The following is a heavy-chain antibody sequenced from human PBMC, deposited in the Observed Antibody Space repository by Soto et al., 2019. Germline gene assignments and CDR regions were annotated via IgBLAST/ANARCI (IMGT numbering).Heavy chain of an antibody. J-gene: IGHJ4*02. V-gene: IGHV1-18*04. CDR1: GYSFATYG. D-gene: IGHD3-22*01. Sequence: GASVKVSCKAYGYSFATYGFSWVRQAPGQGLECVGWISAHNGDTHYSQKFQGRVTLTTDTSTNTGYMELRSLTSDDTAVYFCATEPIYYNDGSGYYPLGHWGQGTLVTVSS. CDR3: ATEPIYYNDGSGYYPLGH. CDR2: ISAHNGDT.